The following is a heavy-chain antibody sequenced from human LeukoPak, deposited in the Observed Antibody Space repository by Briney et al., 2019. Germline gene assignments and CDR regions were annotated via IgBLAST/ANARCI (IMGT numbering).Heavy chain of an antibody. CDR3: ARHDPIVGTPDAFDI. CDR2: IYNSGST. V-gene: IGHV4-59*08. Sequence: PSETLSLTCTVSGGSISSYYWSWIRQPPEKGLEWIGYIYNSGSTNYNPSLNSRVTISVDTSKNQFSLKLSSVTAADTAVYYCARHDPIVGTPDAFDIWGQGTMVTVSS. CDR1: GGSISSYY. D-gene: IGHD1-26*01. J-gene: IGHJ3*02.